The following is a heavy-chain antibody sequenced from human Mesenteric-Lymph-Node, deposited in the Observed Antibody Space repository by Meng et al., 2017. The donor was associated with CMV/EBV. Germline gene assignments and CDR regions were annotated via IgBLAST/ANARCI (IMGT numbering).Heavy chain of an antibody. CDR2: IYWDDDK. V-gene: IGHV2-5*02. CDR3: ARTYNAAFDN. CDR1: GFSVATSGVG. J-gene: IGHJ4*02. Sequence: CTFSGFSVATSGVGVGWIRQPPGKALEWLVLIYWDDDKRYSPSLKSRLAITKDTSKNQVVLTMTNMDPVDTATYYCARTYNAAFDNWGQGTLVTVSS. D-gene: IGHD1-1*01.